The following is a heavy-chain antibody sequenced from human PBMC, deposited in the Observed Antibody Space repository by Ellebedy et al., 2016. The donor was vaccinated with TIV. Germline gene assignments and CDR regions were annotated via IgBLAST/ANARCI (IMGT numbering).Heavy chain of an antibody. J-gene: IGHJ4*02. CDR3: ARGSGVGLTRRDFDY. V-gene: IGHV3-48*04. D-gene: IGHD1-26*01. Sequence: GGSLRLSCAASGFTFSSYSMNWVRQAPGKGLEWVSYIRIRSSSSTIYYADSVKGRFTISRDNAKNSLYLQMNSLRAEDTAVYYCARGSGVGLTRRDFDYWGQGTLVTVSS. CDR2: IRIRSSSSTI. CDR1: GFTFSSYS.